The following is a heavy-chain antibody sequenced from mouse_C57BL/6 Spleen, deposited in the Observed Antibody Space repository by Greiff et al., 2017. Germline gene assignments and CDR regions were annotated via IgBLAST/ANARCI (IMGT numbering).Heavy chain of an antibody. CDR3: TRCAYGSGAY. D-gene: IGHD1-1*01. J-gene: IGHJ3*01. CDR2: IDPETGGT. CDR1: GYTFTDYE. Sequence: QVQLKQSGAELVRPGASVTLSCKASGYTFTDYEMHWVKQTPVHGLEWIGAIDPETGGTAYNQKFKGKARLTADKSASTAYMELRSLTSEDSAVYYCTRCAYGSGAYWGQGTLVTVSA. V-gene: IGHV1-15*01.